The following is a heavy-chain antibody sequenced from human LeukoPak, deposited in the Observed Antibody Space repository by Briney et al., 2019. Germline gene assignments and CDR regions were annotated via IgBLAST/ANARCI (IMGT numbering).Heavy chain of an antibody. CDR2: IIPIFGTA. V-gene: IGHV1-69*13. Sequence: ASVKVSCKASGGTFSSYAISWVRQAPGQGLEWMGGIIPIFGTANYAQKFQGRVTITADESTSTAYMELSSLRSEDTAVYYCARGSRSGSPHFDYWGQGTLVTVSS. CDR3: ARGSRSGSPHFDY. D-gene: IGHD1-26*01. CDR1: GGTFSSYA. J-gene: IGHJ4*02.